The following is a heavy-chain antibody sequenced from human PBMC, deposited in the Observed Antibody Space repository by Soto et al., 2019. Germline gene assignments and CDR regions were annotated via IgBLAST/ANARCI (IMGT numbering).Heavy chain of an antibody. J-gene: IGHJ6*02. Sequence: SETLSLTCTVSGCSISSYYWSWIRQPPGKGLEWIGYIYYSGSTNYNPSLKSRVTISVDTPKNQFSLKLSSVTAADTAVYYCARFSAPYYYDSSGYPQYYYYYGMDVWGQGNTVT. CDR3: ARFSAPYYYDSSGYPQYYYYYGMDV. D-gene: IGHD3-22*01. V-gene: IGHV4-59*01. CDR1: GCSISSYY. CDR2: IYYSGST.